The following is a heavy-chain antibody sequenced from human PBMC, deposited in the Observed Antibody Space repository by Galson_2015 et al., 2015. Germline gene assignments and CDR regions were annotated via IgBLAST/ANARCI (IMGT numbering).Heavy chain of an antibody. D-gene: IGHD6-19*01. V-gene: IGHV3-53*01. CDR2: IYSGGST. J-gene: IGHJ4*02. CDR1: GFTVSSNC. CDR3: ARAPIAVAGSFDY. Sequence: SLRLSCAASGFTVSSNCMSWVRQAPGKGLEWVSVIYSGGSTYYADSVKGRFTISRDNSKNTLYLQMNSLRAEDTAVYYCARAPIAVAGSFDYWGQGTLVTVSS.